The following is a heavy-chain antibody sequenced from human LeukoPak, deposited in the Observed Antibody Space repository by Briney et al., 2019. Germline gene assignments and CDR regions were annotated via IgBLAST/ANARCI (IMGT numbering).Heavy chain of an antibody. Sequence: SETLSLTCTVSDDSISSGSYYWSWIRQPAGKGLEWIGRIYVTGTTNYNLSLKSRVIISINTSKMQFSLKLRSVTVEDTGVYYCARARLPYGPYFDFWGQGTLVTVSS. CDR1: DDSISSGSYY. J-gene: IGHJ4*02. V-gene: IGHV4-61*02. CDR2: IYVTGTT. CDR3: ARARLPYGPYFDF. D-gene: IGHD4-17*01.